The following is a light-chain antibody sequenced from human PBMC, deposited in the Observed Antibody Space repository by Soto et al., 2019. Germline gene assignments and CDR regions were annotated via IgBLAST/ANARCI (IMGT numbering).Light chain of an antibody. J-gene: IGLJ1*01. Sequence: QSVLTQPPSVSGAPGQRFTITCTGSSSNIGEGYDVHWYQQLPGTAPKLLIYGNNNRPSGVPDRFSGSKSGTSASLAITGLQAEDEADYYCQSHDSSLSGFYVFGTGTKVTVL. CDR1: SSNIGEGYD. CDR3: QSHDSSLSGFYV. CDR2: GNN. V-gene: IGLV1-40*01.